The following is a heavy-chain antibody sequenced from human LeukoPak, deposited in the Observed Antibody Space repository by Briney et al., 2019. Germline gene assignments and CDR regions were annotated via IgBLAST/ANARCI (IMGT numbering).Heavy chain of an antibody. J-gene: IGHJ6*02. CDR3: AKAHYGSGSTVPYYYYGMDV. V-gene: IGHV3-23*01. Sequence: GGSLRLSCAASEFTFSSSAMSWVRQAPGKGLEWVSSISGSDDTTEYADSVKGRFTISRDNSKNTLYLQMNSLRAEDTAVYYCAKAHYGSGSTVPYYYYGMDVWGQGTTVTVSS. CDR2: ISGSDDTT. CDR1: EFTFSSSA. D-gene: IGHD3-10*01.